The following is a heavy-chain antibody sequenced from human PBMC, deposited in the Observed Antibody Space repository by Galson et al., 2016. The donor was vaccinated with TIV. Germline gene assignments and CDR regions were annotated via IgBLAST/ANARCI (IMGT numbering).Heavy chain of an antibody. J-gene: IGHJ4*02. D-gene: IGHD6-13*01. CDR1: GFPFSGYA. CDR3: ARDKATGTAIDY. CDR2: ISYDGSNK. V-gene: IGHV3-30-3*01. Sequence: SLRLSCAGSGFPFSGYAIHWARQAPGKGLEWLAVISYDGSNKYYADSVKGRFTISRDNSKSTLYLQMNRLRTEDTAVYYCARDKATGTAIDYWGQGTLLIVSS.